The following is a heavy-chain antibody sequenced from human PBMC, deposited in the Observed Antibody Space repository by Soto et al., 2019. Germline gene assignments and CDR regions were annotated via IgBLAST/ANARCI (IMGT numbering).Heavy chain of an antibody. CDR3: ARAYEGDYFDY. CDR2: ISYDGSNK. V-gene: IGHV3-30-3*01. Sequence: QVQLVESGGGVVQPGRSLRLFCAASGFTFSSYAMHWVRQAPGKGLEWVAVISYDGSNKYYADSVKGRFTISRDNSKNTLYLQMNSLRAEDTAVYYCARAYEGDYFDYWGHGTLVTVSS. J-gene: IGHJ4*01. CDR1: GFTFSSYA. D-gene: IGHD3-16*01.